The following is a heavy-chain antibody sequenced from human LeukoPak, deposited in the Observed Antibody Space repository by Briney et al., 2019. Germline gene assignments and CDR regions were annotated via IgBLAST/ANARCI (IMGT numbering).Heavy chain of an antibody. D-gene: IGHD6-6*01. CDR1: GDSIFTNNVA. CDR2: TYYRSKWSF. V-gene: IGHV6-1*01. Sequence: SRTLSLTCAISGDSIFTNNVAWNWIRQSPSRGLEWLGRTYYRSKWSFDYAVSAKSRITINADTSKNQFSLQLSSVTPEDTAVYYCARGKYTSFDNWGQGTLVTVSS. J-gene: IGHJ4*02. CDR3: ARGKYTSFDN.